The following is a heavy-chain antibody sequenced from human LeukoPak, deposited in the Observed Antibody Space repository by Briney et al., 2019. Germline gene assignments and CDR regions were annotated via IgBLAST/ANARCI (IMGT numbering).Heavy chain of an antibody. CDR2: ISSSGSTI. D-gene: IGHD6-19*01. J-gene: IGHJ4*02. V-gene: IGHV3-48*03. CDR3: ASSGWYVAFGDYFDY. Sequence: GGSLRLSCAASGFTFSSYEMNWVRQAPGKGLEWVSYISSSGSTIYYADSEKGRFTISRDNAKNSLYLQMNSLRAEDTAVYYCASSGWYVAFGDYFDYWGQGTLVTVS. CDR1: GFTFSSYE.